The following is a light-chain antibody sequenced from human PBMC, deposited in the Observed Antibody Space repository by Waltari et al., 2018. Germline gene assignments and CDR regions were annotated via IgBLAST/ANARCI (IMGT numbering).Light chain of an antibody. CDR1: QSVGTW. Sequence: EILLTQSPITLSLSPGERATLSCRARQSVGTWLAWYQHKPGQAPRLLISDASNRATGIPARFSASGSGTDFTLTISSLEPEDSAVYFCQQCTSPPTFGGGT. V-gene: IGKV3-11*01. J-gene: IGKJ4*01. CDR3: QQCTSPPT. CDR2: DAS.